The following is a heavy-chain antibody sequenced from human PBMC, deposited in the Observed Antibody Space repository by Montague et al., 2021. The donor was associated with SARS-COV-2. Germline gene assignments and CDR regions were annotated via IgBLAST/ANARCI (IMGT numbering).Heavy chain of an antibody. CDR2: IRSKAYGGTT. Sequence: SLRLSCAASGFTFGDYAMSWVRQAPGKGLEWVGFIRSKAYGGTTEYAAXVKGRFTISRDDSKSIAYLQMNSLKTEDTAVYYCTRGVLRYFDWLLYSIIDYFDYWGQGTLVTVSS. CDR1: GFTFGDYA. V-gene: IGHV3-49*04. D-gene: IGHD3-9*01. CDR3: TRGVLRYFDWLLYSIIDYFDY. J-gene: IGHJ4*02.